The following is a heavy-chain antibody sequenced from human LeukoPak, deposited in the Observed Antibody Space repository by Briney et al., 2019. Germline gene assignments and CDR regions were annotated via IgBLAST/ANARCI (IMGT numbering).Heavy chain of an antibody. J-gene: IGHJ4*02. CDR2: FDPEDGET. V-gene: IGHV1-24*01. CDR1: GYTLTELS. CDR3: ATIPPMVRGVFDY. D-gene: IGHD3-10*01. Sequence: GASVKVSCKVSGYTLTELSMHWVRQAPGKGPEWMGGFDPEDGETIYAQKFQGRVTMTEDTSTDTAYMELSSLRSEDTAVYYCATIPPMVRGVFDYWGQGTLVTVSS.